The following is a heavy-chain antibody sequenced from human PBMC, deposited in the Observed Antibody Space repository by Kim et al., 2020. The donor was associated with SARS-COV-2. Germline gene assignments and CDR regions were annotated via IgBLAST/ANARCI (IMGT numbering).Heavy chain of an antibody. D-gene: IGHD3-16*01. CDR2: DGNEK. CDR3: TRAGGWY. Sequence: DGNEKYYVDSVKGRFTISRDSAKNSLYLQRNRLRVEDTAVYYCTRAGGWYWGQGSLVTVSS. J-gene: IGHJ4*02. V-gene: IGHV3-7*03.